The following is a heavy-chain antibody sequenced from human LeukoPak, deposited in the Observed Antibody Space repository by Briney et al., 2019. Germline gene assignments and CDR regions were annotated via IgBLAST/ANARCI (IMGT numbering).Heavy chain of an antibody. D-gene: IGHD3-3*01. Sequence: SETLSLTCTVSGGSISSYYWSWNRQPLGKGLEWIGYIYYSGSTNYNPSLKSRVTISVDTSKNQFSLKLSSVTAADTAVYYCARLGGITIFGVVRGNWFDPWGQGALVSDSS. CDR1: GGSISSYY. J-gene: IGHJ5*02. V-gene: IGHV4-59*01. CDR2: IYYSGST. CDR3: ARLGGITIFGVVRGNWFDP.